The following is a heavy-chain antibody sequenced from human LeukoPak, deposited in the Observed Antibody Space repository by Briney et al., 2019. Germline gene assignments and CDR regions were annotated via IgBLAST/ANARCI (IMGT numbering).Heavy chain of an antibody. J-gene: IGHJ4*02. CDR1: GFTFRSYS. Sequence: PGGSLRLSCAASGFTFRSYSMNWVRQAPGKGLEWVSSISYSSSYIYYADSVKGRFTISRDNAKNSLYLQMNSLRAEDTAVYYCARWDLTTVTFGEDSANDYWGQGTLVTVSS. CDR3: ARWDLTTVTFGEDSANDY. CDR2: ISYSSSYI. V-gene: IGHV3-21*06. D-gene: IGHD4-11*01.